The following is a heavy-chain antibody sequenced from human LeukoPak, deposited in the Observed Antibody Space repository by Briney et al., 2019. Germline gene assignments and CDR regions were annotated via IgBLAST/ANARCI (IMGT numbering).Heavy chain of an antibody. J-gene: IGHJ6*03. D-gene: IGHD3-10*01. V-gene: IGHV3-11*01. CDR1: GFTFSDYY. CDR2: ISSGGGGVI. CDR3: AKDPRGLLYYYYYMDV. Sequence: GGSLRLSCVASGFTFSDYYMSWVRQAPGKGLEWISYISSGGGGVIYYADSMKGRFTISRDNAKNSLYLQMNSLTAEDTAVYYCAKDPRGLLYYYYYMDVWGKGTTVAVSS.